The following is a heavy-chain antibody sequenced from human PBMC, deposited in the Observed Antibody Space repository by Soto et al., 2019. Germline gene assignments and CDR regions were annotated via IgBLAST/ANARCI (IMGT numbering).Heavy chain of an antibody. CDR2: IKQDGSEK. Sequence: XGSLRLSCADSGFTFSSYWMSWVRQAPGKGLDWVADIKQDGSEKYYVDSVKGRFTISRDNAKNSLYLQMNSLRADDTAVYYCARVLPGGGYPHDYFDYWGQGTLVTVSS. D-gene: IGHD2-15*01. CDR3: ARVLPGGGYPHDYFDY. CDR1: GFTFSSYW. J-gene: IGHJ4*02. V-gene: IGHV3-7*01.